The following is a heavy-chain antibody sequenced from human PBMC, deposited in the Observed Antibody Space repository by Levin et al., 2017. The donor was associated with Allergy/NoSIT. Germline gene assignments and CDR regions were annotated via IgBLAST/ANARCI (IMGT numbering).Heavy chain of an antibody. V-gene: IGHV3-15*01. CDR1: GFTFSNAW. CDR3: TTETYYDFWSGYYRGGYYFDY. D-gene: IGHD3-3*01. Sequence: SGGSLRLSCAASGFTFSNAWMSWVRQAPGKGLEWVGRIKSKTDGGTTDYAASVKGRFTISRDDSKNTLYLQMNSLKTEDTAVYYCTTETYYDFWSGYYRGGYYFDYWGQGTLVTVSS. CDR2: IKSKTDGGTT. J-gene: IGHJ4*02.